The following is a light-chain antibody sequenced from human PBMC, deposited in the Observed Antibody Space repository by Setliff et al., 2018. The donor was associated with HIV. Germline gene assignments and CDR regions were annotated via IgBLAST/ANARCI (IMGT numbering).Light chain of an antibody. J-gene: IGLJ3*02. CDR3: LLSYYGTRG. Sequence: QAVVTQEPSLTVSPGGTVTLTCGSSTGAVTSGHYPYWFQQKPGQAPRTLIYDTRNKHSWTPARFSGSLLGGKAALTLSGAQPADEAEYYCLLSYYGTRGFGGGTKVTVL. CDR1: TGAVTSGHY. CDR2: DTR. V-gene: IGLV7-46*01.